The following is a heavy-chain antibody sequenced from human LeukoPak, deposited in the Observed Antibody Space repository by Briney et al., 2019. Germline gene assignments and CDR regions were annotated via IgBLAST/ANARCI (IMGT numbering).Heavy chain of an antibody. CDR2: IIPILGIA. V-gene: IGHV1-69*04. CDR3: ASRPGGFLEWLP. CDR1: GGTFSSYA. D-gene: IGHD3-3*01. J-gene: IGHJ5*02. Sequence: PRASVKVSCKASGGTFSSYAISWVRQAPGQGLEWMGRIIPILGIANYAQKFQGRVTITADKSTSTAYMELSSLRSEDTAVYYCASRPGGFLEWLPWGQGTLVTVSS.